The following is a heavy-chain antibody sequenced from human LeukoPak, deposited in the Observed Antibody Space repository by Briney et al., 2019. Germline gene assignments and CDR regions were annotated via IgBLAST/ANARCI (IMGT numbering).Heavy chain of an antibody. J-gene: IGHJ4*02. CDR1: GFAFSSYS. D-gene: IGHD5-12*01. V-gene: IGHV3-48*01. CDR2: ISSSSSTI. Sequence: GGSLRLSCAASGFAFSSYSMNWVRQAPGKGLEWVSYISSSSSTIYYADSVKGRFTISRDNAKNSLYLQMNSLRAEDTAVYYCARDLGRGYRSYYFDYWGQGTLVTVSS. CDR3: ARDLGRGYRSYYFDY.